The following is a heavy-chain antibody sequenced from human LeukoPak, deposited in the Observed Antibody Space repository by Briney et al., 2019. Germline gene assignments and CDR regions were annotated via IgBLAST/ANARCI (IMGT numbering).Heavy chain of an antibody. CDR1: GFTFSSYA. D-gene: IGHD3-22*01. Sequence: PGGSLRLSCAASGFTFSSYAMRWVRQAPGKGLEWVSAISGSGGSTYYADSVKGRFTISRDNSKNTLYLQMNSLRAEDTAVYYCAKNPSYYYDSSGLDYWGQGTLVTVSS. CDR2: ISGSGGST. CDR3: AKNPSYYYDSSGLDY. J-gene: IGHJ4*02. V-gene: IGHV3-23*01.